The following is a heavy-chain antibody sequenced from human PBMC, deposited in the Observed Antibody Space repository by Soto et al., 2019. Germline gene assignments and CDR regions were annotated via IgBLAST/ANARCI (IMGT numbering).Heavy chain of an antibody. J-gene: IGHJ4*02. CDR1: GFTVSSNY. CDR2: IYTDDST. CDR3: ARDLYFDY. V-gene: IGHV3-53*01. Sequence: GGSLRLSCAASGFTVSSNYMSWVRQAPGKGLEWLSVIYTDDSTYYADSVKGRFTISRHNSKNTLYLQMNSLRAEDTAVYYCARDLYFDYWGQGTLVTVSS.